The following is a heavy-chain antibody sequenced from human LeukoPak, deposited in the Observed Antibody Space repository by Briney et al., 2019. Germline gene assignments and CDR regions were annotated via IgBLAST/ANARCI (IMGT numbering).Heavy chain of an antibody. J-gene: IGHJ6*02. V-gene: IGHV3-30*18. Sequence: GGSLRLSCAASGFTFSIYGMHWVRQAPGKGLEWVAVISYDGSNKYYADSVKCRFTISRDNSNNTLYQQMNSLRADDTAVYYCAKSTASPPYYYYGMDVWGQGTRVTVSS. D-gene: IGHD5-18*01. CDR2: ISYDGSNK. CDR3: AKSTASPPYYYYGMDV. CDR1: GFTFSIYG.